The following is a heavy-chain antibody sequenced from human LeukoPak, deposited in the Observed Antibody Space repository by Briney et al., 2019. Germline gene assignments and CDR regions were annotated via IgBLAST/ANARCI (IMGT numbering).Heavy chain of an antibody. D-gene: IGHD4-23*01. J-gene: IGHJ4*02. Sequence: PGGSLRLSCAASGFTFSSYSMNWVRQAPGKGLEWFSYIGASGTTLSYADSVKGRFTVSRDNAENSLYLQMNSLRDDDTAVYYCARERYGGALDNWGQGTLVTVSS. CDR3: ARERYGGALDN. CDR2: IGASGTTL. CDR1: GFTFSSYS. V-gene: IGHV3-48*02.